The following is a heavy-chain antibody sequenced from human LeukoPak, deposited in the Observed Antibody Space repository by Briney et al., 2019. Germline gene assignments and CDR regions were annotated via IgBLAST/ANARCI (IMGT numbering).Heavy chain of an antibody. Sequence: GASVKVSCKASGYTFTGYYMHWVRQAPGQGLEWMGWINPNSGGTNYAQKFQGRVTMTRDTSISTAYLQWSSLKASDTAMYYCARLAYCGGDCYRTTRGHFQHWGQGTLVTVSS. CDR1: GYTFTGYY. CDR3: ARLAYCGGDCYRTTRGHFQH. D-gene: IGHD2-21*02. J-gene: IGHJ1*01. V-gene: IGHV1-2*02. CDR2: INPNSGGT.